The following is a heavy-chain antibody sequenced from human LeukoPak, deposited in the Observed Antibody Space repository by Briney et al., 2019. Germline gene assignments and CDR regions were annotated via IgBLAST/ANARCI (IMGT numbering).Heavy chain of an antibody. J-gene: IGHJ3*02. D-gene: IGHD6-25*01. Sequence: GGTLRLSCAASGFTFSSYGMSWVRQAPGKGLEWVSAISGSGGSTYYADSVKGRFTISRDNSKNTLYLQMSSLRAEDTAVYYCTMQRLDAFDIWGQGTMVTVSS. CDR1: GFTFSSYG. CDR2: ISGSGGST. CDR3: TMQRLDAFDI. V-gene: IGHV3-23*01.